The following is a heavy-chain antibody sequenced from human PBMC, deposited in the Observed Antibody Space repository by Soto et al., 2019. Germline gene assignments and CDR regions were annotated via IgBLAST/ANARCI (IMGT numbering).Heavy chain of an antibody. D-gene: IGHD4-17*01. CDR1: GFSLSTSGVG. CDR2: IYWDDDK. J-gene: IGHJ4*02. V-gene: IGHV2-5*02. Sequence: QITLKESGPTLVKPTQTLTLTCTFSGFSLSTSGVGVGWIRQPPGKALEWLALIYWDDDKRYSPSLKSRLTIPKDPSQNQVLLTMPTMDPVDTATYYCAHTPTVTTFDYWGQGTLVTVSS. CDR3: AHTPTVTTFDY.